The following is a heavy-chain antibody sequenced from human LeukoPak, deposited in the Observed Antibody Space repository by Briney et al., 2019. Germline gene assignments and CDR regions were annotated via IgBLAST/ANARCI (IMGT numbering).Heavy chain of an antibody. CDR1: GGSFSGYY. V-gene: IGHV4-34*01. Sequence: PSETLSLTCAVYGGSFSGYYWSWIRQPPGKGLEWIGEINHSGSTNYNPSLKSRVTISVDTSKNQFSLKLSSVTAADTAVYYCARGSRKHSGSYPGFDYWGQGTLVTVSS. D-gene: IGHD1-26*01. CDR3: ARGSRKHSGSYPGFDY. J-gene: IGHJ4*02. CDR2: INHSGST.